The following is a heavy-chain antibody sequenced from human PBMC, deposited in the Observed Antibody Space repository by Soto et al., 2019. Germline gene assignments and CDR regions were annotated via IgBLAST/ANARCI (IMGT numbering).Heavy chain of an antibody. Sequence: QVQLQESGPGLVKPSQTLSLTCIVSGGSISSDDFYWSWIRQPPGKGLEWIGCFFYSGSSYYNPSLQSRILISADTSKNEFSLKLSSVTAADTAVYYCARERTQISLLRGPMTKENSDSWGQGTLVTVSS. V-gene: IGHV4-30-4*01. J-gene: IGHJ5*01. CDR2: FFYSGSS. CDR3: ARERTQISLLRGPMTKENSDS. CDR1: GGSISSDDFY. D-gene: IGHD3-10*01.